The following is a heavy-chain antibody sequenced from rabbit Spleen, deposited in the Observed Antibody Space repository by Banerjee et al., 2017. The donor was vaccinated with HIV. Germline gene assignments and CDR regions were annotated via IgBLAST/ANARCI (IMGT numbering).Heavy chain of an antibody. CDR1: GFDFSSYG. V-gene: IGHV1S47*01. CDR3: VRDSWDFNL. D-gene: IGHD4-2*01. J-gene: IGHJ4*01. Sequence: QEQLVESGGGLVQPGGSLKLSCKASGFDFSSYGVSWVRQAPGKGLEWIGYIDPVFGSTYYASWVNGRFTISRDNAQNTLYLQLNSLTAADTATYFCVRDSWDFNLWGPGTLVPS. CDR2: IDPVFGST.